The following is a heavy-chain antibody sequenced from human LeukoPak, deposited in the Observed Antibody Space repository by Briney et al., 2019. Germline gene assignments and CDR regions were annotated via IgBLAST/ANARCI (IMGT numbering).Heavy chain of an antibody. V-gene: IGHV4-34*01. Sequence: SETLSLTCAVYGGSFSGYYWSWIRQPPEKGLEWIGEINHSGSTNYNPSLKSRVTISVDTSKNQFSLKLSSVTAADTAVYYCARHRGRYCSGGSCYGRYYFDYWGQGTLVTVSS. CDR1: GGSFSGYY. D-gene: IGHD2-15*01. CDR2: INHSGST. J-gene: IGHJ4*02. CDR3: ARHRGRYCSGGSCYGRYYFDY.